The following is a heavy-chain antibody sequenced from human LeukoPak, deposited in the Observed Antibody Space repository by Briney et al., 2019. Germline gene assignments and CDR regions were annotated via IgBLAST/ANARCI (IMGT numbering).Heavy chain of an antibody. J-gene: IGHJ4*02. V-gene: IGHV3-33*01. Sequence: GGSLRLSCAASGFTFSSYGMHWVRQAPGKGLEWVAVIWYDGSNKYYADSVKGRFTISRDNAKNSLYLQMNSLRAEDTAVYYCARGDGYNSYWGQGTLVTVST. CDR1: GFTFSSYG. D-gene: IGHD5-24*01. CDR2: IWYDGSNK. CDR3: ARGDGYNSY.